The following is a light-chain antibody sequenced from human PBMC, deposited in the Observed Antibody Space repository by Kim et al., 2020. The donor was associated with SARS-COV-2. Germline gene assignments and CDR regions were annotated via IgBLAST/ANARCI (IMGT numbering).Light chain of an antibody. Sequence: GQRLPISCSEGSDTIGRNTVIWYQQRPGAAPKLLIYSDNQRPSGVPDRFSGSKSGTSASLAISGLQSDDEADYYCAAWDDSLSGYVFGTGTKVTVL. V-gene: IGLV1-44*01. CDR3: AAWDDSLSGYV. J-gene: IGLJ1*01. CDR1: SDTIGRNT. CDR2: SDN.